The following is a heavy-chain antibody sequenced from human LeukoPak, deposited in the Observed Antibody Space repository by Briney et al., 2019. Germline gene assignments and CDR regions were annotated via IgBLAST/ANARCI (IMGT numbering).Heavy chain of an antibody. J-gene: IGHJ3*02. CDR2: IYPADSDT. Sequence: GESLKISCKGSGYSFSDYWIGWVRQRPGKGLEWMGTIYPADSDTRNSPSFQGQVTISVDKSISTAYLQWSRLKASDTAMYYCAVPSLRNRPYVFDIWGKGPMLPVFS. CDR1: GYSFSDYW. CDR3: AVPSLRNRPYVFDI. V-gene: IGHV5-51*01. D-gene: IGHD1-14*01.